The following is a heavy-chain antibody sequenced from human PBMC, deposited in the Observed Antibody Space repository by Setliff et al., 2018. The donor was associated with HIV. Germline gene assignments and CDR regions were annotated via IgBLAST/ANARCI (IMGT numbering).Heavy chain of an antibody. Sequence: GASVKVSCKASGYTFTSYYMHWVRQAPGQGLEWMGMVYPSDGSTSYAQKFQGRVTMTRDTSTSTIYMELNSLTSEDTAVYYCAGPGAGKYCFDYWGQGTLVTVSS. CDR1: GYTFTSYY. D-gene: IGHD6-19*01. CDR3: AGPGAGKYCFDY. V-gene: IGHV1-46*01. CDR2: VYPSDGST. J-gene: IGHJ4*02.